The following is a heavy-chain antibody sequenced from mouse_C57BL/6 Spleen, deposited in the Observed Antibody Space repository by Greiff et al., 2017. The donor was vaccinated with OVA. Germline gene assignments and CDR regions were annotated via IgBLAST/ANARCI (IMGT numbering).Heavy chain of an antibody. CDR3: ARHAGYFDY. CDR1: GFTFSSYG. J-gene: IGHJ2*01. V-gene: IGHV5-6*01. CDR2: ISSGGSYT. Sequence: EVQLVESGGDLVKPGGSLKLSCAASGFTFSSYGMSWVRQTPDTRLEWVATISSGGSYTYYPDSVMGRFTISRDNAKNTLYLQMSSLKSEDTAMYYCARHAGYFDYWGQGTTLTVSS.